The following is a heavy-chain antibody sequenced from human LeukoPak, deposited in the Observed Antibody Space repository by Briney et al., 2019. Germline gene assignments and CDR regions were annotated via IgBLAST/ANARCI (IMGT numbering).Heavy chain of an antibody. CDR3: ARRVLGIGAFDI. CDR2: IYYSGST. Sequence: SETLSLTCTVSGGSISSYYWSWIRQPRGKGLEWIGYIYYSGSTNYNPSLKGRVTISVDTSKNQFSLKLSSVTAADTAVYYCARRVLGIGAFDIWGQGTMVTVSS. J-gene: IGHJ3*02. D-gene: IGHD7-27*01. V-gene: IGHV4-59*01. CDR1: GGSISSYY.